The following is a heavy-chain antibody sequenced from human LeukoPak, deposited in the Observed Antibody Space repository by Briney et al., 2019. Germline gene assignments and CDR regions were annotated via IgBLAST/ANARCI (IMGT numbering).Heavy chain of an antibody. J-gene: IGHJ3*02. Sequence: PGGSLRLSWAASGFTFSSYWMDWVRQAPGEGLVWVSRINRDGSSTSYAESVKGRFTISRDNSKNTLYLQMNSLRAEDTAVYYCARGPIFTALLGAFDIWGQGTMDTVSS. D-gene: IGHD3-9*01. V-gene: IGHV3-74*01. CDR3: ARGPIFTALLGAFDI. CDR1: GFTFSSYW. CDR2: INRDGSST.